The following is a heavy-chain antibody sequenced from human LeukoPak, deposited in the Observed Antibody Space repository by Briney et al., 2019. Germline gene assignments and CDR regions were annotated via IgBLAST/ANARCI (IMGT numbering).Heavy chain of an antibody. CDR3: ARLDASSAHFSGSFPDY. CDR1: GGSITNSDYF. Sequence: SETLSLTCTVSGGSITNSDYFWGWIRQPPGKGLEWIGNVDYSGRTHYNPSLMSRVTIYADNSKNQSSLKLRSVTAADTAVYYCARLDASSAHFSGSFPDYWGQGTLVTVSS. CDR2: VDYSGRT. D-gene: IGHD3-10*01. J-gene: IGHJ4*02. V-gene: IGHV4-39*01.